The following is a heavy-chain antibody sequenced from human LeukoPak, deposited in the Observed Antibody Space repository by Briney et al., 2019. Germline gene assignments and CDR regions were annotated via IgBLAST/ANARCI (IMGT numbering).Heavy chain of an antibody. Sequence: PSETLSLTCTVSGGSISSSSYYWGWIRQPPGKGLEWIGSIYYSGGTYYNPSLKSRVTISVDTSKNQFSLKLSSVTAADTAVYYCARRGDGYPGAFDIWGQGTMVTVSS. V-gene: IGHV4-39*01. CDR3: ARRGDGYPGAFDI. CDR2: IYYSGGT. CDR1: GGSISSSSYY. J-gene: IGHJ3*02. D-gene: IGHD5-24*01.